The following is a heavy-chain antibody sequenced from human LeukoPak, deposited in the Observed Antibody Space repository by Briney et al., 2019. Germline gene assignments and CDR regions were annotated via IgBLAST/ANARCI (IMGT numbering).Heavy chain of an antibody. CDR1: GGPLSAYY. D-gene: IGHD1-1*01. CDR3: ATGETGSTLGGY. CDR2: IYDNGNT. V-gene: IGHV4-59*01. J-gene: IGHJ4*02. Sequence: KASETLSLTCTVSGGPLSAYYWTWIRQPPGKGLEWIGYIYDNGNTNSNPSFRSRVSISVDTSKNQISLKLTSVTAADTAVYYCATGETGSTLGGYWGQGTLVTV.